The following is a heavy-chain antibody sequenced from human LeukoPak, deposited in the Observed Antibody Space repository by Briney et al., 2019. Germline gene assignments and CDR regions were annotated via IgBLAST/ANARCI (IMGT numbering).Heavy chain of an antibody. V-gene: IGHV4-61*01. CDR3: ARDTTWGVDY. CDR2: TYYSGST. D-gene: IGHD3-16*01. CDR1: GGSVSSGSYY. Sequence: PSETLSLTCTVSGGSVSSGSYYWSWIRQPPGKGLEWIGYTYYSGSTNYNPSLKSRVTISVDTSKNQFSLKLSSVTAADTAVYYCARDTTWGVDYWGQGTLVTVSS. J-gene: IGHJ4*02.